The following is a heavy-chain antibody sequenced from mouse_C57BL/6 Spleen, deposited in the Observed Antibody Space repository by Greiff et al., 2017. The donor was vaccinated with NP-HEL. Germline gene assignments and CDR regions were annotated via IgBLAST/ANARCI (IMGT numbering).Heavy chain of an antibody. J-gene: IGHJ1*03. CDR2: IYPGSGST. Sequence: QVQLQQSGAELVKPGASVKMSCKASGYTFTSYWITWVKQRPGQGLEWIGDIYPGSGSTNYNEKFKSKATLTVDTSSSTAYMQLSSLTSEDSAVYYCVRGYYGSRGWYFDVWGTGTTVTVSS. D-gene: IGHD1-1*01. V-gene: IGHV1-55*01. CDR3: VRGYYGSRGWYFDV. CDR1: GYTFTSYW.